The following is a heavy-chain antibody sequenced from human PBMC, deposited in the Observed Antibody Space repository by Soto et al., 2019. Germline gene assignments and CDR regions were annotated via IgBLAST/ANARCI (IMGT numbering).Heavy chain of an antibody. J-gene: IGHJ4*02. V-gene: IGHV3-23*01. Sequence: PGGSLRLSCAASGFTFSSYAMSWVRQAPGKGLEWVSAISGSGGSTYYADSVKGRFTIPRDNSKNTLYLQMNSLRAEDTAVYYCAKEGVFGVVIIRKFDYWGQGTLVTVSS. CDR2: ISGSGGST. D-gene: IGHD3-3*01. CDR1: GFTFSSYA. CDR3: AKEGVFGVVIIRKFDY.